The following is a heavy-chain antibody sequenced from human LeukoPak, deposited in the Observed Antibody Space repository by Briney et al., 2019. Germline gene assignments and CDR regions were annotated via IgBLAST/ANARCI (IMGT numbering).Heavy chain of an antibody. Sequence: GGSLRLSCAASGFTFSSYWMTWVRQAPGRGLVWVANINQDGTEKYYVDSVKGRFTISRDNAKNSLYLQMNSLRAEDTAVYYCARETNNSGFDYWGQGTLVTVSS. V-gene: IGHV3-7*01. CDR2: INQDGTEK. D-gene: IGHD1/OR15-1a*01. CDR3: ARETNNSGFDY. CDR1: GFTFSSYW. J-gene: IGHJ4*02.